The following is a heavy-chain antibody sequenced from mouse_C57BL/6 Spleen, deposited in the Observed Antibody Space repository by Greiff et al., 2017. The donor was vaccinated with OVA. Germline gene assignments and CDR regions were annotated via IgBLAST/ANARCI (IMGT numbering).Heavy chain of an antibody. Sequence: VQRVESGPELVKPGASVKISCKASGYAFSSSWMNWVKQRPGKGLAWIGRIYPGDGDPTYNGKFKGKATLTADKSSSTAYMQRSSLTSEDSAVYFCARWDSSGFAYWGQGTLVTVSA. CDR1: GYAFSSSW. CDR2: IYPGDGDP. J-gene: IGHJ3*01. D-gene: IGHD3-2*02. V-gene: IGHV1-82*01. CDR3: ARWDSSGFAY.